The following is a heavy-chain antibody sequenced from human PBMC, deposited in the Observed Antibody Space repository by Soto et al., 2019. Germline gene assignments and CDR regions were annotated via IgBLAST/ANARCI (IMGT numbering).Heavy chain of an antibody. CDR2: IYYSGST. CDR3: ARLRPHYDILTRYYLYYMDV. CDR1: GGSISSSSYY. Sequence: SETLSLTCTVSGGSISSSSYYWGWIRQPPGKGLEWIGSIYYSGSTYYNPSLKSRVTISVDTSKNQFSLKLSSVTAADTAVYYCARLRPHYDILTRYYLYYMDVWGKGTTVTVSS. V-gene: IGHV4-39*01. J-gene: IGHJ6*03. D-gene: IGHD3-9*01.